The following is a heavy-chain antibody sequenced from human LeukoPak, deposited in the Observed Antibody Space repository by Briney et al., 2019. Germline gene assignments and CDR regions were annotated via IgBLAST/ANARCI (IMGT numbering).Heavy chain of an antibody. V-gene: IGHV4-39*07. Sequence: PSETLSLTCTVSGGSISSSSYYWGWIRQPPGKGLEWIGSIYYSGSTYYNPSLKSRVTISVDTSKNQFSLKLSSVTAADTAVYYCARTTNGKTVNWFAPWGQGTPVIVSS. CDR2: IYYSGST. CDR3: ARTTNGKTVNWFAP. J-gene: IGHJ5*01. CDR1: GGSISSSSYY. D-gene: IGHD1-1*01.